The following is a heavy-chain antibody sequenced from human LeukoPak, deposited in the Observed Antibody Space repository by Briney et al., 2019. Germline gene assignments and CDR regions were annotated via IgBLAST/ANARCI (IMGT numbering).Heavy chain of an antibody. V-gene: IGHV3-15*01. Sequence: PGGSLRLPCAASGFTFSNAWMSWVRQAPGKGLEWVGRIKSKGDGGTTDYAAPVKGRFTISRDDSRNTLSLQMNSLKTEDTAVYYCTTGGVYYDTSGLRGLFDYWGQGTLVTVSS. CDR3: TTGGVYYDTSGLRGLFDY. D-gene: IGHD3-22*01. CDR2: IKSKGDGGTT. CDR1: GFTFSNAW. J-gene: IGHJ4*02.